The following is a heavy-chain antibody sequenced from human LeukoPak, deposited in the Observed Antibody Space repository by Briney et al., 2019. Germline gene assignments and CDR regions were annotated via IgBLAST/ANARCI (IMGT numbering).Heavy chain of an antibody. CDR1: GGTFSSYA. CDR2: IIPIFGTA. V-gene: IGHV1-69*13. CDR3: ARLTAMVTDFDY. J-gene: IGHJ4*02. Sequence: SVTVSCKASGGTFSSYAISWVRQAPGQGLEWMGGIIPIFGTANYAQKIQGRVTITADESTSTAYMELSSLRSEDTAVYYCARLTAMVTDFDYWGQGTLVTVSS. D-gene: IGHD5-18*01.